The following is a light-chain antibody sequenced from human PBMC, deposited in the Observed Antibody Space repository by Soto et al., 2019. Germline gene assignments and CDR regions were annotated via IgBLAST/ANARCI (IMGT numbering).Light chain of an antibody. CDR2: DAS. CDR1: QSISSSY. V-gene: IGKV3-11*01. CDR3: QQRSNWIT. Sequence: ETGLTQSPRTLSLSPGKRATLSCRASQSISSSYLAWYQQKPGQAPRLLIYDASNRATGIPARFSGSGSGTDFTLTISSLEPEDFAVYYCQQRSNWITFGQGTRLEIK. J-gene: IGKJ5*01.